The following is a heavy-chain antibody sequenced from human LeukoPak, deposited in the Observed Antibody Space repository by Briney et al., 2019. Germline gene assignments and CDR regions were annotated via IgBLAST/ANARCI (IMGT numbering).Heavy chain of an antibody. CDR2: VSGSGGST. CDR3: AKDLLLRWLVPVNWFDP. J-gene: IGHJ5*02. Sequence: TGGSLRLSCAASGFTFSSYAMSWVRQAPGKGLEWVSAVSGSGGSTYYADSVKGRFTISRANSKNTLYLQMNSLRAEDTAVYYCAKDLLLRWLVPVNWFDPWGQGTLVTVSS. CDR1: GFTFSSYA. D-gene: IGHD6-19*01. V-gene: IGHV3-23*01.